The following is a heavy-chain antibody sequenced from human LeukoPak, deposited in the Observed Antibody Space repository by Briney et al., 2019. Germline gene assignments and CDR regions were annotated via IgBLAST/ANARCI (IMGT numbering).Heavy chain of an antibody. CDR2: IYTSEST. Sequence: SDTLSLACTVSGGSISSYYWSWIRQPAGKGLEWVGRIYTSESTNYNPSLKSRVTMSVDKSKNQFSLKLTSVTAADTAVYYCARGRGDYFDSSGYFFDYWGQGTLVTVSS. CDR1: GGSISSYY. J-gene: IGHJ4*02. D-gene: IGHD3-22*01. V-gene: IGHV4-4*07. CDR3: ARGRGDYFDSSGYFFDY.